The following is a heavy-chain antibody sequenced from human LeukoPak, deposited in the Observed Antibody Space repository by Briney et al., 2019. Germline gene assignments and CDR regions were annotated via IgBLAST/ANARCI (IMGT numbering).Heavy chain of an antibody. Sequence: ASVKVSCKASGYTFTGYYMHWVRQAPGQGLEWMGWINPNSGGTNYAQKFQGRVTITADESTSTAYMELSSLRSEDTAVYYCARGTGTMNDMDVWGKGTTVTISS. CDR1: GYTFTGYY. CDR2: INPNSGGT. D-gene: IGHD3-22*01. V-gene: IGHV1-2*02. CDR3: ARGTGTMNDMDV. J-gene: IGHJ6*03.